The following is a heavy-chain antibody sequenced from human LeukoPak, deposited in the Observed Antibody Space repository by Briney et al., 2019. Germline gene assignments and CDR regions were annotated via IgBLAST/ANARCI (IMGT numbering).Heavy chain of an antibody. CDR1: GGTFSSYA. CDR3: ARVQVSDDNWGFFDY. D-gene: IGHD1-1*01. J-gene: IGHJ4*02. CDR2: IIPIFGTA. V-gene: IGHV1-69*13. Sequence: SVKVSCKASGGTFSSYAISWVRQAPGQGLEWMGGIIPIFGTANYAQKFQGRVTITADESTSSAYMELSSLRSEDTAVYYCARVQVSDDNWGFFDYWGQGTLVTVSS.